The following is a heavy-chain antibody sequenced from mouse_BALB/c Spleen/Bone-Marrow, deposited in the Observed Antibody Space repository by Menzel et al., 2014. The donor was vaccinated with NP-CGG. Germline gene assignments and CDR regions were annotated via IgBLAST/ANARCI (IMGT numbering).Heavy chain of an antibody. J-gene: IGHJ2*01. V-gene: IGHV1S81*02. Sequence: VQLQQSGAELVKPGASVKLSCKASGYTFTSYYMYWVKQRPGQGLEWIGGINPNNGNTNFSETFKSKATLTVDKSSSTAHMQLSSLTSEDSAVYYCTRRDYWGQGTTLTVSS. CDR2: INPNNGNT. CDR1: GYTFTSYY. CDR3: TRRDY.